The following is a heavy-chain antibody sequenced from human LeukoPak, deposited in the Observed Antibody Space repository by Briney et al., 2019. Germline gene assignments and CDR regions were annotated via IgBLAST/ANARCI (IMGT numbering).Heavy chain of an antibody. J-gene: IGHJ4*02. D-gene: IGHD5-24*01. V-gene: IGHV3-9*01. CDR1: GYTLDDHG. CDR3: TKDMGIRDGYNKAFDY. Sequence: GGSLRLSCAASGYTLDDHGVHWVRQVPGKGLEWVSGMSWKSNNIGYAECVGGRFGISRTNDKNSLYLQMNSLRPEDTAMYYCTKDMGIRDGYNKAFDYWGQGTLVTVSS. CDR2: MSWKSNNI.